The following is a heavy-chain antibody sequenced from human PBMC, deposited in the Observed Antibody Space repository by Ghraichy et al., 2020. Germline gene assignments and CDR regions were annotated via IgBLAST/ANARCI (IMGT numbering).Heavy chain of an antibody. Sequence: GGSLRLSCAASGFTFSSYGMHWVRQAPGKGLEWVAIIWYDGSNKYYADSVKGRFTISRDNSKNTLYLQMNSLRAEDTAVYYCAKCDFWNGYSCPNWFAPGGQGTLVTVSS. J-gene: IGHJ5*02. D-gene: IGHD3-3*01. CDR1: GFTFSSYG. V-gene: IGHV3-33*06. CDR3: AKCDFWNGYSCPNWFAP. CDR2: IWYDGSNK.